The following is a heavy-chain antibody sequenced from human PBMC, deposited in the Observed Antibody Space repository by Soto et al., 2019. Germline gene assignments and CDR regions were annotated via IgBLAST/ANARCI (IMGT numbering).Heavy chain of an antibody. J-gene: IGHJ4*02. V-gene: IGHV3-23*01. CDR3: AKVHGSGTYYNFPDY. D-gene: IGHD3-10*01. CDR2: ISDSGGST. Sequence: GGSLRLSCAASGFTFSTYSISWVRQAPGKGLEWVSTISDSGGSTYYAASVKGRFTISRDNSKNTLYLLMNSLSAEDTALYYCAKVHGSGTYYNFPDYWGQGNLVSVSS. CDR1: GFTFSTYS.